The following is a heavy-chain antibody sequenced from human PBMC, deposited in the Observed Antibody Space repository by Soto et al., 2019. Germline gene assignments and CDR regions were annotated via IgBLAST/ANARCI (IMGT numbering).Heavy chain of an antibody. D-gene: IGHD5-12*01. CDR1: GYTFTSYA. V-gene: IGHV1-3*01. CDR2: INAGNGNT. CDR3: ARGVGLYSGYDY. Sequence: ASVKVSCKASGYTFTSYAMHWARQAPGQRLEWMGWINAGNGNTKYSQKFQGRVTITRDTSASTAYMELSSLRSEDTAVYYCARGVGLYSGYDYWGQGTLVTVSS. J-gene: IGHJ4*02.